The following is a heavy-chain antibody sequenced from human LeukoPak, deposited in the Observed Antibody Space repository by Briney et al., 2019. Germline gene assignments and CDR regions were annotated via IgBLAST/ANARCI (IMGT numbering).Heavy chain of an antibody. CDR2: IKKDGSEM. CDR1: GLIFSSYW. D-gene: IGHD1-26*01. J-gene: IGHJ3*02. V-gene: IGHV3-7*01. CDR3: ARQETSSYNGAFDI. Sequence: GGSLRLSCEASGLIFSSYWMSWVRQAPGKGLEWVANIKKDGSEMYYVDSVKGRFTICRDNAKNSLYLQMNSLRADDTAVYHCARQETSSYNGAFDIWGQGTMVTVSS.